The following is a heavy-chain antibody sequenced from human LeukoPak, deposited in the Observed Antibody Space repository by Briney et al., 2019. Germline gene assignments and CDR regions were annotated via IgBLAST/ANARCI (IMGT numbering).Heavy chain of an antibody. CDR1: GGSISGSDYF. D-gene: IGHD6-19*01. J-gene: IGHJ4*02. V-gene: IGHV4-39*01. Sequence: SETLSLTCTVSGGSISGSDYFWGWIRQPPGKGLEWIGSIYYSGNTYYNTSFKSRVTISVDTSKSQFSLKLSSVTAADTAVYYCARLAVAGMVDYWGQGTLVTVSS. CDR2: IYYSGNT. CDR3: ARLAVAGMVDY.